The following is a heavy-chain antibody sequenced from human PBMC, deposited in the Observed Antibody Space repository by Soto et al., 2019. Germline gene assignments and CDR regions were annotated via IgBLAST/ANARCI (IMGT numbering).Heavy chain of an antibody. J-gene: IGHJ4*02. V-gene: IGHV3-48*01. D-gene: IGHD3-22*01. Sequence: QPGGSLRLSCVVSGITFSGYSMNWVRQTPGKGLEWLSYISSAGTTISYADSVKGRFTISRDNSKNTLYLQMNSLRAEDTAVYYSASVYDSSGYSLPRPLDYWGQGTMVTVSS. CDR3: ASVYDSSGYSLPRPLDY. CDR1: GITFSGYS. CDR2: ISSAGTTI.